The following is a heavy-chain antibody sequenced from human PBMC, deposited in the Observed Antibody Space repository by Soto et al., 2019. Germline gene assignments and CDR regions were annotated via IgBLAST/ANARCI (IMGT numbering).Heavy chain of an antibody. CDR3: ARDLGYCRSGTCYREWFDP. CDR1: GYTFTTHG. V-gene: IGHV1-18*01. Sequence: QVQLVQSGAEVKKPGASVKVSCKASGYTFTTHGISWVRQAPGQGLEWMGWVSGDNGHTNYAQSLQGRVTMTTDTSTNTAYMELRSLRSDATAVYYWARDLGYCRSGTCYREWFDPRGQGTLVTVSS. J-gene: IGHJ5*02. CDR2: VSGDNGHT. D-gene: IGHD2-15*01.